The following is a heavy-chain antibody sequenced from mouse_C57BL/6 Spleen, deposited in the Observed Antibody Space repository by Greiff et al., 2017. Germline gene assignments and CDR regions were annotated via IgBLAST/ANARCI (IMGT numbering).Heavy chain of an antibody. Sequence: EVKVVESGEGLVKPGGSLKLSCAASGFTFSSYAMSWVRQTPEKRLEWVAYVSSGGDYIYYADTVKGRFTISRDNARNTLYLQMRSLKSEETAMYYCTRDGSSGPYFDYWGQGTTLTVSS. CDR2: VSSGGDYI. CDR3: TRDGSSGPYFDY. CDR1: GFTFSSYA. D-gene: IGHD3-2*02. J-gene: IGHJ2*01. V-gene: IGHV5-9-1*02.